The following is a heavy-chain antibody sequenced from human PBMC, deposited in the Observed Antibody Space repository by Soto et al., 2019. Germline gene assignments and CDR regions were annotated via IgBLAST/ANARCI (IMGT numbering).Heavy chain of an antibody. CDR2: IYYSGCT. CDR1: VCSISSYY. CDR3: ARSDGRY. Sequence: QVQLQESGPGLVKPSETLSLTCTVSVCSISSYYWSWIRQPPGKGLEWIGYIYYSGCTSDNPSLTCRVTVSVDTSRYPSSLMLRSVTAADTAVSYCARSDGRYWGQGTLVTFSS. J-gene: IGHJ4*02. V-gene: IGHV4-59*01.